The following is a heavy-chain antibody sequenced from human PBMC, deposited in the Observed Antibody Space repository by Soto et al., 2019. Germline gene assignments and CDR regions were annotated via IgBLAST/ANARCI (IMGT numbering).Heavy chain of an antibody. D-gene: IGHD3-3*01. V-gene: IGHV3-30*18. J-gene: IGHJ4*02. CDR1: GFTFSSYG. CDR2: ISYDGSNK. Sequence: GGSLRLSCAASGFTFSSYGMHWVRQASGKGLEWVAVISYDGSNKYYADSVKGRFTISRDNSKNTLYLQMNSLRAEDTAVYYCAKANLGYYDFWSGYDLDYWGQGTLVTVSS. CDR3: AKANLGYYDFWSGYDLDY.